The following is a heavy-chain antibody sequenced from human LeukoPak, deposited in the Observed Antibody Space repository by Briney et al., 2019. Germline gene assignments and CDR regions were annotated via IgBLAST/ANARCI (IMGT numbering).Heavy chain of an antibody. CDR1: GGSISSYY. Sequence: SETLSLTCTVSGGSISSYYWGWIRQPPGKGLEWIGSIYYSGSTYYNPSLKSRVTISVDTSKNQFSLKLSSVTAADTAVYYCARLWITMIVGYWGQGTLVTVSS. CDR2: IYYSGST. V-gene: IGHV4-39*01. J-gene: IGHJ4*02. CDR3: ARLWITMIVGY. D-gene: IGHD3-22*01.